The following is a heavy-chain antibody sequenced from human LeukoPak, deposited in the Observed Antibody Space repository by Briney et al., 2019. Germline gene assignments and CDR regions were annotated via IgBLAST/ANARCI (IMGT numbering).Heavy chain of an antibody. CDR2: IYPGDSDT. CDR1: GYSFTSYW. CDR3: ARYGRGSGSYYNGGAFDI. J-gene: IGHJ3*02. V-gene: IGHV5-51*01. D-gene: IGHD3-10*01. Sequence: GESLKTSCKGSGYSFTSYWIGWVRQMPGKGLEWMGIIYPGDSDTRYSPSFQGQVTISADKSISTAYLQWSSLKASDTAMYYCARYGRGSGSYYNGGAFDIWGQGTMVTVSS.